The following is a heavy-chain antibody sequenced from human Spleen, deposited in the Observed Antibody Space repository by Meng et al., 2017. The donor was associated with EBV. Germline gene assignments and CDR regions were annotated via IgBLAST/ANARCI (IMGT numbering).Heavy chain of an antibody. CDR3: ARQGRSDYYDSSGSDY. D-gene: IGHD3-22*01. V-gene: IGHV7-4-1*02. J-gene: IGHJ4*02. CDR2: INTNTGNP. CDR1: GYMFNSYK. Sequence: QGQLVQSGSELKMLGGSVKVSCKASGYMFNSYKMNWVRQAPGQGLEWMGWINTNTGNPTYAKGFSGRFVFSLDTSINTAYLQISSLKAEDTAVYYCARQGRSDYYDSSGSDYWGQGTLVTVSS.